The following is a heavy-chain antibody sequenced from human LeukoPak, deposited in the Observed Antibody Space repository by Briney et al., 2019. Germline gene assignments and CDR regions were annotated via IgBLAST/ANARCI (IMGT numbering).Heavy chain of an antibody. CDR1: GGSFSGYY. CDR3: AHGRVAAAGTLGY. Sequence: SETLSLTCAVYGGSFSGYYWSWIRQPPGKGLEWIGEINHSGSTNYNPSLKSRVTISVDTSKNQLSLKLSSVTAADTAVYYCAHGRVAAAGTLGYWGQGTLVTVSS. J-gene: IGHJ4*01. D-gene: IGHD6-13*01. CDR2: INHSGST. V-gene: IGHV4-34*01.